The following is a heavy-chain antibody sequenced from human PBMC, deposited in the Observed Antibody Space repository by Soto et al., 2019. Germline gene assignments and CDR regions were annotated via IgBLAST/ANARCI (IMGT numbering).Heavy chain of an antibody. CDR2: IYYNGST. CDR1: GASISIGGYF. CDR3: ARDPRARFAPDYYYGMDV. Sequence: SETLSLTCTVSGASISIGGYFWSWIRQHPGKGLEWIGHIYYNGSTYYNPSLKSRLTISVDTSKNEFSLRLTSVTAADTAVYYCARDPRARFAPDYYYGMDVWGQGTTVTVSS. V-gene: IGHV4-31*03. D-gene: IGHD6-6*01. J-gene: IGHJ6*02.